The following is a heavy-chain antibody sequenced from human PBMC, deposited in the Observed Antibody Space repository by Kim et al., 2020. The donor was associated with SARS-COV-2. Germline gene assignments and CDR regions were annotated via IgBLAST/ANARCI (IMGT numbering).Heavy chain of an antibody. V-gene: IGHV3-30*01. Sequence: KYYAGSVKGRFTISRDNSKNTLYLQMNSLRAEDTAVYYCARLSTTVTLDDWGQGTLVTVSS. CDR2: K. J-gene: IGHJ4*02. D-gene: IGHD4-17*01. CDR3: ARLSTTVTLDD.